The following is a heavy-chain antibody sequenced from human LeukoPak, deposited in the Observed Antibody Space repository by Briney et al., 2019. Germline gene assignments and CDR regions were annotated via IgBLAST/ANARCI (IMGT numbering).Heavy chain of an antibody. Sequence: GGSLRLSCAASGFTVSNNYMSWVRQAPGKGLEWVAVIYSGGSTYYADSVKGRFTISRDNSKNTLYLQMNSLRAEDTAVYYCAKASRSSGYHYYFDYWGQGTLVTVSS. D-gene: IGHD3-22*01. V-gene: IGHV3-53*01. CDR3: AKASRSSGYHYYFDY. J-gene: IGHJ4*02. CDR2: IYSGGST. CDR1: GFTVSNNY.